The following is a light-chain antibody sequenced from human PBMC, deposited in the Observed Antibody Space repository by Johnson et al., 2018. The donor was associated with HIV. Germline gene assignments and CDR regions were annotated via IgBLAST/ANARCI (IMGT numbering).Light chain of an antibody. CDR3: GTWDSSLSASV. J-gene: IGLJ1*01. CDR1: SSNIGNNY. CDR2: DNN. V-gene: IGLV1-51*01. Sequence: SVLTQPPSVSAAPGQKVTISCSGSSSNIGNNYVSWYQQLPGTAPKLLIYDNNKRPSGIRDRFSGSKSGTSATLGITGLQTGDEADYYCGTWDSSLSASVIGTGTKVTVL.